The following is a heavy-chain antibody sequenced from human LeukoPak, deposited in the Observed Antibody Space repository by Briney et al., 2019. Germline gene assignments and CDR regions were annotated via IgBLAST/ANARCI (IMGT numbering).Heavy chain of an antibody. Sequence: ASVKVSCKAPGYTFTNYYIHWVRQAPGQGLECMGIINPSGGSTSYAQKFQGRVTMTRDMSTSTVYMELSSLRSGDTAVYYCARGGVGATTYVWFDPWGQGTLVTVSS. CDR1: GYTFTNYY. D-gene: IGHD1-26*01. CDR3: ARGGVGATTYVWFDP. V-gene: IGHV1-46*01. CDR2: INPSGGST. J-gene: IGHJ5*02.